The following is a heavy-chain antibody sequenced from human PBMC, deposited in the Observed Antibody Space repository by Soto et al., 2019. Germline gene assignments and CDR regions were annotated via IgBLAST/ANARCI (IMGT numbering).Heavy chain of an antibody. CDR3: ARDQWEYYDYVWGSYRFYQLGVLGDAFGI. Sequence: PGGSLRLSCAASGFAFSSYVLHWVRRAPGKGPEWVSAIGTGGDTYYADSVMGRFTISRDNAKKSLYLQMNSLIAEDMAVYYCARDQWEYYDYVWGSYRFYQLGVLGDAFGIWGQGTMVTVSS. V-gene: IGHV3-13*01. D-gene: IGHD3-16*02. CDR1: GFAFSSYV. J-gene: IGHJ3*02. CDR2: IGTGGDT.